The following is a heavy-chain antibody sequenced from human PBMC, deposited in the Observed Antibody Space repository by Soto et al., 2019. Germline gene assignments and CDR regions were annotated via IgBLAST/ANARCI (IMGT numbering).Heavy chain of an antibody. CDR3: ARGHVDYYGSGSYSIDY. Sequence: QVQLVQSGAEVKKPGASVKVSCKASGYTFTSYAMHWVRQAPGQRLEWMGWINAGNGNTKYSQKFQGRVTITRDTSASTAYMELSSLRSEDTAVYYRARGHVDYYGSGSYSIDYWGQGTLVTVSS. D-gene: IGHD3-10*01. J-gene: IGHJ4*02. CDR2: INAGNGNT. V-gene: IGHV1-3*01. CDR1: GYTFTSYA.